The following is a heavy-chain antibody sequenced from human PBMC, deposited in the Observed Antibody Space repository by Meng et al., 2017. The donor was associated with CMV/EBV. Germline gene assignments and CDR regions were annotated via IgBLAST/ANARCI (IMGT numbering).Heavy chain of an antibody. J-gene: IGHJ4*02. CDR2: ISYDGSNK. Sequence: RGSLRLSCAASGFTFSSYAMHWVRQAPGKGLEWVAVISYDGSNKYYADSVKGRFTISRDNSKNTLYLQMNSLRAEDTAVYYCARARVYSSSWYGGFDYWGQGTMVTVSS. CDR3: ARARVYSSSWYGGFDY. D-gene: IGHD6-13*01. CDR1: GFTFSSYA. V-gene: IGHV3-30-3*01.